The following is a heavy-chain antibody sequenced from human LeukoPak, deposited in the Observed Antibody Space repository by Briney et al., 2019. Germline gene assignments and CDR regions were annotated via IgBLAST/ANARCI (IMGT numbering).Heavy chain of an antibody. V-gene: IGHV4-34*01. CDR2: INHSGST. Sequence: SETLSLTCAVYGGSFSGYYWSWIRQPPGKGLEWIGEINHSGSTNYNPSLKSRVTISVDTSKNQFSLKLSSVTAADTAVYYCARVDPGDQTVDIWGQGTMVTVSS. D-gene: IGHD7-27*01. J-gene: IGHJ3*02. CDR1: GGSFSGYY. CDR3: ARVDPGDQTVDI.